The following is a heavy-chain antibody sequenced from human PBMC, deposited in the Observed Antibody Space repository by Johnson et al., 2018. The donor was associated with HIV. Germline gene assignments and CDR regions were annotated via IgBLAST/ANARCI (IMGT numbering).Heavy chain of an antibody. Sequence: VQLVESGGGVVRPGGSLRLSCAASGFTFDDYGMSWVRQAPGKGLEWVYGINWNGGSTSYADSVKGRFTISRDNSKSTLILQMNGLKDEGTAIYYCARDAIATAADDAFDIWGQGTMVTVSS. D-gene: IGHD6-13*01. CDR3: ARDAIATAADDAFDI. CDR1: GFTFDDYG. V-gene: IGHV3-20*04. J-gene: IGHJ3*02. CDR2: INWNGGST.